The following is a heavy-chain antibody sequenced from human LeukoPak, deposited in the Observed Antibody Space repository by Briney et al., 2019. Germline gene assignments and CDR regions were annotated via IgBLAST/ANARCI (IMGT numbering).Heavy chain of an antibody. CDR1: GYTFTSYY. Sequence: ASVKVSCKASGYTFTSYYMHWVRQAPGQGLEWMGWINPNSGGTNYAQKFQGRVTITADESTSTAYMELSSLRSEDTAVYYCARVPHYGGNSYAFDIWGQGTMVTVSS. V-gene: IGHV1-2*02. CDR3: ARVPHYGGNSYAFDI. D-gene: IGHD4-23*01. J-gene: IGHJ3*02. CDR2: INPNSGGT.